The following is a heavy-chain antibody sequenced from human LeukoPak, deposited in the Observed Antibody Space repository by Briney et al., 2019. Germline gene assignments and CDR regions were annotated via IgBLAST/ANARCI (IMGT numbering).Heavy chain of an antibody. CDR2: IYYSGST. D-gene: IGHD4-17*01. Sequence: SETLSLTCTVSGGSISSYYWCWIRQPPGKGLEWIGYIYYSGSTNYNPSLKSRVTISVDTSKNQFSLKLSSVTAADTAVYYCARKDYGFYLDYWGQGTLVTVSS. V-gene: IGHV4-59*01. CDR1: GGSISSYY. J-gene: IGHJ4*02. CDR3: ARKDYGFYLDY.